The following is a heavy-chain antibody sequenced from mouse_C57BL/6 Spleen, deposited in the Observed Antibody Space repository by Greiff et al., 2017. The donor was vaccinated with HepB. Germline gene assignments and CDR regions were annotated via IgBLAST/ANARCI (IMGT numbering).Heavy chain of an antibody. CDR2: IDPETGGT. CDR1: GYTFTDYE. Sequence: VKLQQSGAELVRPGASVTLSCKASGYTFTDYEMHWVKQTPVHGLEWIGAIDPETGGTAYNQKFKGKAILTADKSSSTAYMELRSLTSEDSAVYYCTRYSNYGDFDVWGTGTTVTVSS. D-gene: IGHD2-5*01. CDR3: TRYSNYGDFDV. J-gene: IGHJ1*03. V-gene: IGHV1-15*01.